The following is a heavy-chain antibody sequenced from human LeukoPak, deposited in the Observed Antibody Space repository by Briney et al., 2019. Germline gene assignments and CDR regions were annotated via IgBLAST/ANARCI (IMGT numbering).Heavy chain of an antibody. CDR1: GFTFSTYS. Sequence: PGGSLRLSCAASGFTFSTYSMNWLRLAPGKGLELVSSISPDSNYKYYVDSVKGRFTISRDNAKSSLYLQMNSLRAEDTAVYYCVRGGYRGFDYEYWGQGTLVTVSS. CDR2: ISPDSNYK. CDR3: VRGGYRGFDYEY. J-gene: IGHJ4*02. V-gene: IGHV3-21*01. D-gene: IGHD5-12*01.